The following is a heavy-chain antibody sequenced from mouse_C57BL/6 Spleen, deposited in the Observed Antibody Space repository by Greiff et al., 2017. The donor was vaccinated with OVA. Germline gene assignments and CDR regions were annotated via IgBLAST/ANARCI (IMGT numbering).Heavy chain of an antibody. Sequence: VQLQQPGAELVRPGSSVKLSCKASGYTFTSYWMHWVKQRPIQGLEWIGNIDPSDSETHYNQKFKDKATLTVDKSSSTAYMQLSSLTSEDSAVYYCARGDYGSSHMDYWGQGTSVTVSS. CDR3: ARGDYGSSHMDY. D-gene: IGHD1-1*01. CDR2: IDPSDSET. V-gene: IGHV1-52*01. J-gene: IGHJ4*01. CDR1: GYTFTSYW.